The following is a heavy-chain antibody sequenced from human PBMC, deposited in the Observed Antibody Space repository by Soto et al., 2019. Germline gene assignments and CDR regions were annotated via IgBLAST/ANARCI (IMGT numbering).Heavy chain of an antibody. V-gene: IGHV4-61*08. Sequence: PSETLSLTCAVSGGSISSGGYYWSWIRHPPGKKIERIGYIYYSGSTNYNPSLKSRVTISVDTSKNQFSLKLSSVTAADTAVYYCARQPPGLRFGELYYYYFDYWGQGTLVTVSS. CDR1: GGSISSGGYY. CDR3: ARQPPGLRFGELYYYYFDY. J-gene: IGHJ4*02. D-gene: IGHD3-10*01. CDR2: IYYSGST.